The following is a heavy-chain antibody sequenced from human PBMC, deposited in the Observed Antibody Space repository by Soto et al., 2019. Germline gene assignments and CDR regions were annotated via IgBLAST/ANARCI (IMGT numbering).Heavy chain of an antibody. D-gene: IGHD2-8*02. CDR3: AESSTERGLGY. Sequence: VQLVESGGDLVQPGGSLRLSCAASGFPFSRYWMHWVRQDPVKGLVWVSRIKSDGSDIRYADAVKGRFTISRDNGKHTLYLQMNSLRVEDTAVYYCAESSTERGLGYWGQGTLVTVSS. CDR2: IKSDGSDI. J-gene: IGHJ4*02. V-gene: IGHV3-74*01. CDR1: GFPFSRYW.